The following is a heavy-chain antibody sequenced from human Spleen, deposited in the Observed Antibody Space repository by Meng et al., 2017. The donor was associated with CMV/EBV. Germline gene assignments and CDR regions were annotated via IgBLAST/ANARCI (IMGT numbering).Heavy chain of an antibody. V-gene: IGHV1-69*10. Sequence: SVKVSCKASGGTFNNHAISWVRQAPGQGLEWMGGIIPMLGIANYAQKFQGRVTITADKSTSTAYMELSSLRSEDTAVYYCAREHSSSPPYYFDYWGQGTLVTVSS. D-gene: IGHD6-6*01. J-gene: IGHJ4*02. CDR1: GGTFNNHA. CDR3: AREHSSSPPYYFDY. CDR2: IIPMLGIA.